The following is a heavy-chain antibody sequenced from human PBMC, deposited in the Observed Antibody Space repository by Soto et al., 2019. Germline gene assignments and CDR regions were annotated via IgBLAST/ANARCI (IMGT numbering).Heavy chain of an antibody. D-gene: IGHD3-16*01. J-gene: IGHJ4*02. CDR3: ARENSGGTPYFDY. CDR2: IIPIFGTA. V-gene: IGHV1-69*13. Sequence: GASVKVSCKASGGTFSSYAISWVRQAPGQGLEWMGGIIPIFGTANYAQKFQGRVTITADESTSTAYMELSSLRSEDTAVYYCARENSGGTPYFDYWGQGTLVTVSS. CDR1: GGTFSSYA.